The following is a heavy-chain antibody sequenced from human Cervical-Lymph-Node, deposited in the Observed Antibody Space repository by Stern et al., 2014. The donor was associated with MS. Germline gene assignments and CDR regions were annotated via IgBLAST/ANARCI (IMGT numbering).Heavy chain of an antibody. Sequence: VQLVESGAEVKKPGASVKVSCKTSGYTFSNYALIWVRQAPGQGLEWMGWISAYKGNTSYAQKFQDKVTMTTDASTSTAYLELRKLRSDDTAVYYCARGPTYRTGTVDNWGQGTLVTVSS. CDR2: ISAYKGNT. D-gene: IGHD1-7*01. J-gene: IGHJ4*02. CDR3: ARGPTYRTGTVDN. CDR1: GYTFSNYA. V-gene: IGHV1-18*01.